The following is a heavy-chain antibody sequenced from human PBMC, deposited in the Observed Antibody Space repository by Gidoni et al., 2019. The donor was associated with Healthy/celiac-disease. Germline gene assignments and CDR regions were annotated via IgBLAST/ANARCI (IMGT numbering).Heavy chain of an antibody. J-gene: IGHJ6*02. Sequence: EVQLVQSGAEVKKPGATVKISCKVSGSPFTDYYMHWVQQAPGTGLEWMGLVDPEDGETIYAEKFQGRVTITADTSTDTAYMELSSLRSGDTAVYYCATLQVAALRGYYYYGMDVWGQGTTVTVSS. CDR2: VDPEDGET. D-gene: IGHD2-15*01. V-gene: IGHV1-69-2*01. CDR1: GSPFTDYY. CDR3: ATLQVAALRGYYYYGMDV.